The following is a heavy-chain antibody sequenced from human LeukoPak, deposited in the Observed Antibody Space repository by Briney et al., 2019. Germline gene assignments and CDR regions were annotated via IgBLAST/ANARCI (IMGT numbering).Heavy chain of an antibody. CDR2: IYHSGST. CDR1: GGSISSSSW. D-gene: IGHD3-10*01. CDR3: ATALPFGELLVSGAFDI. J-gene: IGHJ3*02. Sequence: SETLSLTCAVSGGSISSSSWWSWVRQPPGKGLKWIGEIYHSGSTNYNPSLKSRVTISVDKSKNQFSLKLSSVTAADTAVYYCATALPFGELLVSGAFDIWGQGTMVTVSS. V-gene: IGHV4-4*02.